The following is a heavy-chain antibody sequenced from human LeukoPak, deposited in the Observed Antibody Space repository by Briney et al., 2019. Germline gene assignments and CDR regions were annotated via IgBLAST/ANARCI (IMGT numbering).Heavy chain of an antibody. V-gene: IGHV4-59*08. CDR3: ARLSGGNAKGSFDF. CDR2: IYYSGST. D-gene: IGHD4-23*01. CDR1: GGSINNYY. J-gene: IGHJ3*01. Sequence: PSGTLSLTCTVSGGSINNYYWSWIRQPPGKGLEWIGYIYYSGSTNYNPSLKSPVTISVDTSRNQLSLRLSSVTAADTAMYYCARLSGGNAKGSFDFWGQGTVVTVSS.